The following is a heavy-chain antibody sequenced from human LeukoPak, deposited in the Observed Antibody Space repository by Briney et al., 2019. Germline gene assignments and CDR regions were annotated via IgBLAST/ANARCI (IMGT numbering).Heavy chain of an antibody. CDR3: AKTIVGVTNWFDP. D-gene: IGHD1-26*01. CDR1: GFTVSSNY. J-gene: IGHJ5*02. Sequence: QTGGSLRLSCAASGFTVSSNYISWVRQAPGKGLEWVSVIYSGGNTYYADSVKGQFTISSDNSKNTLYLQMNSLRAEDTAVYYCAKTIVGVTNWFDPWGQGTLVTVSS. CDR2: IYSGGNT. V-gene: IGHV3-53*01.